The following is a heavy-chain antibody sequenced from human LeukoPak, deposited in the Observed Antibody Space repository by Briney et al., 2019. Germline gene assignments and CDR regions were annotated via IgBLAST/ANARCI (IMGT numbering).Heavy chain of an antibody. D-gene: IGHD6-19*01. Sequence: GGSLRLSCAASGFTFSSYWMSWVSQAPGKGLDWVANIKQDGSEKYYVDSVKGRFTISRDNAKNSLYLQMNSLRAEDTAVYYCARDQVAVAGTYFDYWGQGTLVTVSS. V-gene: IGHV3-7*01. CDR1: GFTFSSYW. CDR2: IKQDGSEK. CDR3: ARDQVAVAGTYFDY. J-gene: IGHJ4*02.